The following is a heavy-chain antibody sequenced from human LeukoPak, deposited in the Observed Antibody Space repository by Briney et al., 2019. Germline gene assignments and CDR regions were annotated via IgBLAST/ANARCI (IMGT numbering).Heavy chain of an antibody. CDR1: GGTFSSYA. V-gene: IGHV1-69*04. CDR2: IIPILDIA. J-gene: IGHJ4*02. D-gene: IGHD6-6*01. Sequence: GASVKVSCKASGGTFSSYAISWVRQAPGQGLEWMGRIIPILDIANYAQKFQGRVTITADKSTSTAYMDLSSLTSEDTAVYYCARGGQLSTGAYFDYWGQGTLVTIAS. CDR3: ARGGQLSTGAYFDY.